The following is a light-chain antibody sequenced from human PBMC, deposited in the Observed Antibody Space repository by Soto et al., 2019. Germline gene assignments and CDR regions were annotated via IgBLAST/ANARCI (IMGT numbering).Light chain of an antibody. Sequence: DIQMTHSPSSLSASVGDRVTITCRASLGIRNDLGWYQHKPGKAPKRLIYAASSLQSGVPSRFSGSGSGTEFTLTISSLQPEDFATYFCLQHESYPWTYGQGTKVDIX. CDR3: LQHESYPWT. CDR1: LGIRND. CDR2: AAS. V-gene: IGKV1-17*01. J-gene: IGKJ1*01.